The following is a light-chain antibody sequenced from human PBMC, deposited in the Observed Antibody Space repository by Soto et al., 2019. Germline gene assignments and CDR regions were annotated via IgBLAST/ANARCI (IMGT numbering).Light chain of an antibody. CDR2: AAS. CDR1: QSISTY. CDR3: QQYNSYWM. Sequence: DIQMTQSPSSLSASVGDRVTITCRAGQSISTYLNWYQQKSGKAPKLLISAASSLESGVPLRFSGSGSGTEFTLIISSLQPDDFATYYCQQYNSYWMFGLGTKVDIK. J-gene: IGKJ1*01. V-gene: IGKV1-39*01.